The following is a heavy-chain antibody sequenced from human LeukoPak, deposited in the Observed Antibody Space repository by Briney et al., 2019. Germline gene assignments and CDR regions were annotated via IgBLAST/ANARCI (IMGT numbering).Heavy chain of an antibody. Sequence: PSETLSLTCTVSGGSISSSSYYWGWIRQPPGKGLEWIGSIYYSGSTNYNPSLKSRVTISVDTSKNQFSLKLSSVTAADTAVYYCARQGSGSYLIEYYFDYWGQGTLVTVSS. CDR2: IYYSGST. V-gene: IGHV4-39*01. CDR1: GGSISSSSYY. J-gene: IGHJ4*02. CDR3: ARQGSGSYLIEYYFDY. D-gene: IGHD3-10*01.